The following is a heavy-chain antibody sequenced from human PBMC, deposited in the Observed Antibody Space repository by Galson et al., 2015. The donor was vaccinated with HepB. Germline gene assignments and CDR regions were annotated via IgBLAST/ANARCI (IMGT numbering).Heavy chain of an antibody. CDR1: GFAVSSYN. CDR2: IRSTSDTI. V-gene: IGHV3-48*02. J-gene: IGHJ6*02. Sequence: SLRLSCAASGFAVSSYNMNWVRQAPGKGLECISHIRSTSDTIYYADSVKGRFTISRDNAKDSLYLQMNSLTDEDTAFYYCARETGTYYYYNDMDVWGQGTTVTVSS. CDR3: ARETGTYYYYNDMDV. D-gene: IGHD3-9*01.